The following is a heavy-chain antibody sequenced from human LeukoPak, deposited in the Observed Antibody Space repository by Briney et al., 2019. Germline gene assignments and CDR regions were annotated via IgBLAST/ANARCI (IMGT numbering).Heavy chain of an antibody. V-gene: IGHV1-24*01. J-gene: IGHJ4*02. CDR3: ATGGPDSPGADY. D-gene: IGHD1-14*01. CDR1: GYTLTELS. CDR2: FDPEDGET. Sequence: ASVKVSCKVSGYTLTELSMHWVRQAPGKGLEWMGGFDPEDGETIYAQKFQGRVTRTEDTSTDTAYMELSSLRSEDTAVYYCATGGPDSPGADYWGQGTLVTVSS.